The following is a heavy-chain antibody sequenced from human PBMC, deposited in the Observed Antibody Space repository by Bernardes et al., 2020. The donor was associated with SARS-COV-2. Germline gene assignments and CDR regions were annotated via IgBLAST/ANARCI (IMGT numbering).Heavy chain of an antibody. CDR1: GFDFSDYW. Sequence: GGSLRLSRAGSGFDFSDYWMTWVRQAPGKGLEWVANIKRDGSETYYVDSVKGRFTISSDNAKNLVFLQMNSLRAEDTAVFYCVRYASMDVWSQGTMVTVSS. D-gene: IGHD2-2*01. J-gene: IGHJ6*02. V-gene: IGHV3-7*03. CDR2: IKRDGSET. CDR3: VRYASMDV.